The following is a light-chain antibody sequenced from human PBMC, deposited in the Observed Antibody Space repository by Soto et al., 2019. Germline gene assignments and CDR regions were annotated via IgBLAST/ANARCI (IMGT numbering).Light chain of an antibody. CDR1: QSISSY. Sequence: DIPMTQSPSSLSASVGDRVTIPCRASQSISSYLNWYQQKPGKAPKLLIYAASSLQSGVPSRFSGSGSGTDFTLTISSLQPEDFATYYCQQSDSTPYTLGQGTKVDI. CDR3: QQSDSTPYT. J-gene: IGKJ2*01. CDR2: AAS. V-gene: IGKV1-39*01.